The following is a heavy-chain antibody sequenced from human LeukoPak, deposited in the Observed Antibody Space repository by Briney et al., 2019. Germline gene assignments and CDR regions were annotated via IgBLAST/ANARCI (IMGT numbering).Heavy chain of an antibody. J-gene: IGHJ6*02. CDR2: IWYDGSNK. V-gene: IGHV3-33*01. D-gene: IGHD6-6*01. Sequence: GGSLRLSCAASGFTFSGYGMHWVRQAPGKGLEWVAVIWYDGSNKYYADSVKGRFTISRDNSKNTLYLQMNSLRAEDTAVCYCARVGPPRQQEYYYGMDVWGQGTTVTVSS. CDR1: GFTFSGYG. CDR3: ARVGPPRQQEYYYGMDV.